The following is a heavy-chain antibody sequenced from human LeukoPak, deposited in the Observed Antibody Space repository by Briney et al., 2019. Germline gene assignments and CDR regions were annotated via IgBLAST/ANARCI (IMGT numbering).Heavy chain of an antibody. CDR2: ISSSGSTI. Sequence: GGSLRLSCAASGFTFSSYERNWVRQAPGKGLEWVSYISSSGSTIYYADSVKGRFTISRDNAKNSLCLQMNSLRAEDTAVYYCARGCSSTSCYGDWFDPWGQGTLVTVSS. D-gene: IGHD2-2*01. J-gene: IGHJ5*02. V-gene: IGHV3-48*03. CDR1: GFTFSSYE. CDR3: ARGCSSTSCYGDWFDP.